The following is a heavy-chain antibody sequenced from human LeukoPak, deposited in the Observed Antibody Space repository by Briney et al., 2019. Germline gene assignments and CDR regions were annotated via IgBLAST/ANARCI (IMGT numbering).Heavy chain of an antibody. D-gene: IGHD1-26*01. J-gene: IGHJ5*02. CDR3: ALHHGSYYVGRWFDP. Sequence: GGSLRLSCAASGFTFSSYAMSWVRQAPGKGLEWVSGISGSSTYYADSVKGRFTISRDNSKNTPYLQMNSLRAEDTAVYSCALHHGSYYVGRWFDPWGQGTLVTVSS. V-gene: IGHV3-23*01. CDR2: ISGSST. CDR1: GFTFSSYA.